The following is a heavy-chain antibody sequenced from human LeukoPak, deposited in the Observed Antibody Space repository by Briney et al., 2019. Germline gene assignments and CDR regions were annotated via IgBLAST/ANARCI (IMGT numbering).Heavy chain of an antibody. CDR1: GYTFTSYD. J-gene: IGHJ4*02. CDR2: MNPNSGNT. D-gene: IGHD6-6*01. V-gene: IGHV1-8*01. Sequence: ASVNVPCKVSGYTFTSYDINWVRQATGQGLEWMGWMNPNSGNTGYAQKFQGRVTMTRNTSISAAYMELSSLRSEDTAVYYCARGDQHVEYVSSPFDYWGQGTLVTVSS. CDR3: ARGDQHVEYVSSPFDY.